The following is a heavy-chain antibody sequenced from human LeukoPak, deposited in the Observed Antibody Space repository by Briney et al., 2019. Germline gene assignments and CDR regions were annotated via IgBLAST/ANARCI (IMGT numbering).Heavy chain of an antibody. CDR3: AREGYYDSSGSHPDY. CDR2: IWYDGSNK. J-gene: IGHJ4*02. D-gene: IGHD3-22*01. CDR1: GFTFSSYG. V-gene: IGHV3-33*01. Sequence: GGSLRLSCAASGFTFSSYGMHWVRQAPGKGLEWVAVIWYDGSNKYYADSVKGQFTISRDNSKNTLYLQMNSLRAEDTAVYYCAREGYYDSSGSHPDYWGQGTLVTVSS.